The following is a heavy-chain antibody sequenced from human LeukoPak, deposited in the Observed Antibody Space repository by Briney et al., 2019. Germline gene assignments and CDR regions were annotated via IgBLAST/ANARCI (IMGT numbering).Heavy chain of an antibody. J-gene: IGHJ4*02. D-gene: IGHD6-13*01. V-gene: IGHV4-59*01. CDR3: ARLSSSWPYYFDY. CDR2: IYYSGST. Sequence: SETLSLTCTVSGGSISSYYWSWIRQPPGKGLEWIAYIYYSGSTNYNPSLKSRVTISVDTSKNQFSLRLSSVTAADTAVYYCARLSSSWPYYFDYWGQGALVTVSS. CDR1: GGSISSYY.